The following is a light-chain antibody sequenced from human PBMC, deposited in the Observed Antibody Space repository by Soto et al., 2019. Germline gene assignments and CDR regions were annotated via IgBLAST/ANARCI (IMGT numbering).Light chain of an antibody. CDR1: QSISAW. CDR2: KTS. CDR3: QQYNSFPGT. V-gene: IGKV1-5*03. Sequence: DIQMTQSSSTLSASVGDRVTITCRASQSISAWLAWYQQKPGKAPKLLISKTSNLENGVPSRFSGSGSGTEFTLTISSLQPDDFAIYYCQQYNSFPGTFGQGTKVE. J-gene: IGKJ1*01.